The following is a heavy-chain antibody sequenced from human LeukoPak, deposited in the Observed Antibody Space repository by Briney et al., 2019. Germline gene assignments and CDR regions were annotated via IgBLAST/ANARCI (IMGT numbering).Heavy chain of an antibody. Sequence: GGSLRLSCAASGFTFSSYAMSWVRQAPGKGLEWLSFISGSSSTIYYADSVNGRFTISRDNAKNSLYLQMTSLRDEDTADYYCAKDQDWGFDYWGQGALVTVSS. D-gene: IGHD7-27*01. CDR1: GFTFSSYA. CDR3: AKDQDWGFDY. CDR2: ISGSSSTI. V-gene: IGHV3-48*02. J-gene: IGHJ4*02.